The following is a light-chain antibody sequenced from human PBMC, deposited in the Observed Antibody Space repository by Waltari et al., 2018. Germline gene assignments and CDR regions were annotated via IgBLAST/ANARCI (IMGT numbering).Light chain of an antibody. J-gene: IGKJ1*01. CDR1: QSINNY. Sequence: DIQMTQSPSSLSASVGDRDAITCRASQSINNYVNWYQQKPGQAPKLLIFAASTLQTGVPSRFSGSGSGTDFTLTISSLQPEDFATYYFQQSYNNPRAFGQGTKVEIK. V-gene: IGKV1-39*01. CDR3: QQSYNNPRA. CDR2: AAS.